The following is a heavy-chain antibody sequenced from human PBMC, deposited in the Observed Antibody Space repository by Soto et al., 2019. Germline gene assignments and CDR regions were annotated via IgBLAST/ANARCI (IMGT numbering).Heavy chain of an antibody. CDR1: GYTFTSYA. CDR2: INAGNGNT. J-gene: IGHJ5*02. D-gene: IGHD2-21*01. CDR3: ARGSYCGGDCQINGDWFDP. V-gene: IGHV1-3*01. Sequence: ASVKVSCKASGYTFTSYAMHWVRQAPGQRLEWMGWINAGNGNTKYSQKFQGRVTMTTDTSTGTAYMELSRLRSDDTAVYYCARGSYCGGDCQINGDWFDPWGQGTLVTVSS.